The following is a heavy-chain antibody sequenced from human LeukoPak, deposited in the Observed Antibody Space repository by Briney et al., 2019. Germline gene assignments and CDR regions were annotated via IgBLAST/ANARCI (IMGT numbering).Heavy chain of an antibody. Sequence: GGSLRLSCAASGFTVSSYEMNWVRQAPGKGLEWVSSISSSSSTIYNADSVKGRFTISRDNAKNSLYLQMNSLRDEDTAVYYCARERGYSGYDYFIDSPSDYWGQGTLVTVSS. D-gene: IGHD5-12*01. CDR2: ISSSSSTI. J-gene: IGHJ4*02. V-gene: IGHV3-48*03. CDR3: ARERGYSGYDYFIDSPSDY. CDR1: GFTVSSYE.